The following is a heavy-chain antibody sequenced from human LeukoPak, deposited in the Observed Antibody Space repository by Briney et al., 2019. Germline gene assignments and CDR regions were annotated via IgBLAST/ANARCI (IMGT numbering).Heavy chain of an antibody. V-gene: IGHV3-7*01. CDR2: VKQEGSEK. CDR1: GFTFSDYY. D-gene: IGHD5-24*01. J-gene: IGHJ3*02. CDR3: ARDADLGSTITGAFDI. Sequence: GGSLRLSCAASGFTFSDYYMSWIRQAPGKGLEWVASVKQEGSEKYYVDSVKGRFIISRDNAKNSLYLQMNSLRAEDTAVYYCARDADLGSTITGAFDIWGQGTMVTVSS.